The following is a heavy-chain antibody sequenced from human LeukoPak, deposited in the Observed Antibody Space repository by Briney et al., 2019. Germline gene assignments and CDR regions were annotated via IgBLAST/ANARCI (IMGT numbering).Heavy chain of an antibody. V-gene: IGHV3-30*18. CDR1: GFTFSNYG. J-gene: IGHJ4*02. CDR3: AKDRLTGLGYGPAFDY. D-gene: IGHD5-18*01. Sequence: GGSLRLSCAASGFTFSNYGMHWVRQAPGKGLEWVAVISYDGDNKYYADSVKGRFTISRDNSENTLYLQMNSLRAEDTAVYYCAKDRLTGLGYGPAFDYWGQGTLVTVSS. CDR2: ISYDGDNK.